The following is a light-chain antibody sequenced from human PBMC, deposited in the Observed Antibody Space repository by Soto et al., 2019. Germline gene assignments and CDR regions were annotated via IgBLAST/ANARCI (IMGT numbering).Light chain of an antibody. CDR2: GVS. CDR3: QQYYNNPRT. Sequence: IVMTQSPGTLSVSPGERSTRSCRASQSFSSKLAWFQQKPGRAPSLLIYGVSTRATGVPDRFSGSGSGTDFTLTISSLQAEDVAVYYCQQYYNNPRTFGQGTKVDIK. CDR1: QSFSSK. J-gene: IGKJ1*01. V-gene: IGKV3-15*01.